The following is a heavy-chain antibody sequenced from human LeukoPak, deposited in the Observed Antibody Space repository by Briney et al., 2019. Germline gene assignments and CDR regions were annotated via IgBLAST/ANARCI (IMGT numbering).Heavy chain of an antibody. V-gene: IGHV3-43*01. CDR1: GFTFDDYI. J-gene: IGHJ4*02. CDR3: AKGWSSSSSSYFDA. CDR2: LSHDGTFT. Sequence: GGSLRLSCAASGFTFDDYIMHWVRQSPGKRLEWVSLLSHDGTFTYYADSVRGRFTISGDNSKNFVYLQLTGLTSEDSGLYYCAKGWSSSSSSYFDAWGQGTLVTVS. D-gene: IGHD6-6*01.